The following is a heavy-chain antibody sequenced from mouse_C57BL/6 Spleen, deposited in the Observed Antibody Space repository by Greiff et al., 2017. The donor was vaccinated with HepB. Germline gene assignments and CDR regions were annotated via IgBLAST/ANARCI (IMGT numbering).Heavy chain of an antibody. D-gene: IGHD2-1*01. CDR2: ISYDGSN. CDR1: GYSITSGYY. V-gene: IGHV3-6*01. J-gene: IGHJ3*01. CDR3: AREDGNAFAY. Sequence: EVQRVESGPGLVKPSQSLSLTCSVTGYSITSGYYWNWLRQFPGNKLEWMGYISYDGSNNYNPSLKNRISITRDTSKNQCFLKLKSVTTEDTATYYCAREDGNAFAYWGQGTLVTVSA.